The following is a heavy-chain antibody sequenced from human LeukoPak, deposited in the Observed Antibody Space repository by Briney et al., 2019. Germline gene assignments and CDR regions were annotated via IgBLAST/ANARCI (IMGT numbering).Heavy chain of an antibody. J-gene: IGHJ4*02. CDR3: ARDWTDTAMGVFDH. CDR1: GFTFSSYW. V-gene: IGHV3-7*01. D-gene: IGHD5-18*01. CDR2: IKQDGSEK. Sequence: QPGGSLRLSCAASGFTFSSYWMSWVRQAPGKGLEWVANIKQDGSEKYYVDSVKGRFIISRDNAKNSLYLQMNSLRAEDTAVYYCARDWTDTAMGVFDHWGQGTLVTVSS.